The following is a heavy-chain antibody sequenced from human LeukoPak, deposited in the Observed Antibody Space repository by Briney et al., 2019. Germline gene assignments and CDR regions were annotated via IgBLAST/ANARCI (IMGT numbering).Heavy chain of an antibody. D-gene: IGHD3-10*01. V-gene: IGHV3-30*01. CDR3: ARDGVVTMVRGALYYYYYMDV. CDR1: GFTFSSYA. J-gene: IGHJ6*03. CDR2: ISYDGSNK. Sequence: GGSLRLSCAASGFTFSSYAMHWVRQAPGKGLEWVAVISYDGSNKYYAGSVKGRFTISRDNSKNTLYLQMNSLRAEDTAVYYCARDGVVTMVRGALYYYYYMDVWGKGTTVTVSS.